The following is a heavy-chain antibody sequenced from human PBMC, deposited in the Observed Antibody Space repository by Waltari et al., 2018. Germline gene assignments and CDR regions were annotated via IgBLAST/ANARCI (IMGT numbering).Heavy chain of an antibody. Sequence: QVQLVQSGAEVKKPGSSVKVSCKASGGTFSSYAISWVRQAPGQGLEWMGGIIPIFGTANYAQKFQGRVTITADESTSTVYMELSSLRSEDTAVYYCARGARITIFGVDKRGPYNWFDPWGQGTLVTVSS. CDR2: IIPIFGTA. V-gene: IGHV1-69*01. J-gene: IGHJ5*02. CDR1: GGTFSSYA. D-gene: IGHD3-3*01. CDR3: ARGARITIFGVDKRGPYNWFDP.